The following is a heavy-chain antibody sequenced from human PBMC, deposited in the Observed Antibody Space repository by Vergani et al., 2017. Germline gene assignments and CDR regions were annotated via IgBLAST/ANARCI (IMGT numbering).Heavy chain of an antibody. CDR1: GFKFSQFG. V-gene: IGHV3-74*01. CDR3: AREDCSGGSCYADYYYYGMDV. CDR2: INSDGSST. D-gene: IGHD2-15*01. Sequence: VQLVESGGGVVQPGTSLRLSCEASGFKFSQFGMHWVRQGPGKGLVWVSRINSDGSSTSYADSVKGRFTISRDNAKNTLYLQMNSLRAEDTAVYYCAREDCSGGSCYADYYYYGMDVWGQGTTVTVSS. J-gene: IGHJ6*02.